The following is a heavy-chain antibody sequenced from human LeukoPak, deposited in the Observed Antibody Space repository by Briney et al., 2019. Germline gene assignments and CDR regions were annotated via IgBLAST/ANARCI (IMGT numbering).Heavy chain of an antibody. J-gene: IGHJ5*02. D-gene: IGHD2-15*01. CDR2: INPNIGGT. V-gene: IGHV1-2*02. CDR1: RYTFTGYY. Sequence: ASVKVSCKASRYTFTGYYMHWVRQAPGQGLEWMGWINPNIGGTNYAQKSQGRDTMSRGTSISTAYMEMSRLRSDDTAVYYCAREIVVVGAVLNCFVPWGPGNLGTVSS. CDR3: AREIVVVGAVLNCFVP.